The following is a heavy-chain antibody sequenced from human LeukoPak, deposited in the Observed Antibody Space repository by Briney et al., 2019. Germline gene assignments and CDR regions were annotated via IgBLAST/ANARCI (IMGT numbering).Heavy chain of an antibody. V-gene: IGHV4-4*07. D-gene: IGHD3-10*01. Sequence: SETLSLTCTVSGGSIGSYYWSWIRQPAGKGLEWIGRIYTSGSTNYNPSLKSRVTMSVDTSKNQFSLKLSSVTAADTAVYYCAGPFPYYYGSGSYSPDYWGQGTLVTVSS. J-gene: IGHJ4*02. CDR2: IYTSGST. CDR3: AGPFPYYYGSGSYSPDY. CDR1: GGSIGSYY.